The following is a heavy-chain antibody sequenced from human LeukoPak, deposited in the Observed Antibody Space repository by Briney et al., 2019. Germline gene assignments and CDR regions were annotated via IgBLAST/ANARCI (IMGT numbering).Heavy chain of an antibody. CDR2: IHQDGSEK. CDR1: GFTFNTFW. J-gene: IGHJ5*02. CDR3: ARDRRGSTYSSSWYVRVEGPWFDP. V-gene: IGHV3-7*03. Sequence: PGGSLRLSCVVSGFTFNTFWMNWVRQAPGKGLEWVANIHQDGSEKNYVDSVKGRFTISRDNAKNSLYLQMDSLRVEDTAVYYCARDRRGSTYSSSWYVRVEGPWFDPWGQGTLVTVSS. D-gene: IGHD6-13*01.